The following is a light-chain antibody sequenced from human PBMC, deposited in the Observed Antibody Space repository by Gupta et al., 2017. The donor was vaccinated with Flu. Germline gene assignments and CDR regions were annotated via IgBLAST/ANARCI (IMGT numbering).Light chain of an antibody. V-gene: IGKV3-15*01. CDR2: GAS. Sequence: EIVMTQSPATLSVSPGERATLSCRASQSVSSNLAWYQQKPGQAPRLLIYGASTGATGIPARFSGSGSGTEFTLTISSLQSEDFAVYYCQHYNNWPITFGQGTRLEIK. CDR3: QHYNNWPIT. J-gene: IGKJ5*01. CDR1: QSVSSN.